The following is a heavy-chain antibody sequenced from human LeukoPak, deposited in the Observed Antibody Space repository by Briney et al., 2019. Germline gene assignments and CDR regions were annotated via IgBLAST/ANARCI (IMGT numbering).Heavy chain of an antibody. J-gene: IGHJ4*02. CDR3: AKADSARGVTLKSTIDY. CDR2: ISGNGGST. D-gene: IGHD2-21*02. Sequence: PGGSLRLSCAASGFTFSSYAVSWVRQARGKGLEWVSVISGNGGSTYYADSVKGRFTISRDNSKNTLYLQMNSLRGEDTAVYYCAKADSARGVTLKSTIDYWGQGTLVTVSS. CDR1: GFTFSSYA. V-gene: IGHV3-23*01.